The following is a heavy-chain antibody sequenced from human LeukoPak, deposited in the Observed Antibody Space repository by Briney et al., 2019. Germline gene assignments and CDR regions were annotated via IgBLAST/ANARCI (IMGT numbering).Heavy chain of an antibody. D-gene: IGHD2-15*01. CDR2: IYYSGST. Sequence: SETLSLTCNVSGGSISSYYWSWIRQPPGKGLEWIGYIYYSGSTNYNPFLKSRVTISVDTSKNQFSLRLSSVTAADTAVYYCARVSGCSGGSCYSPSYYYYYYMDVWGKGTTVTVSS. J-gene: IGHJ6*03. CDR1: GGSISSYY. CDR3: ARVSGCSGGSCYSPSYYYYYYMDV. V-gene: IGHV4-59*01.